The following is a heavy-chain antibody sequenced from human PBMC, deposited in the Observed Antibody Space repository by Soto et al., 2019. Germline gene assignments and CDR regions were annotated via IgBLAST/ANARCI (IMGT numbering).Heavy chain of an antibody. CDR3: ARDKGSSSWHSFDY. CDR1: GFTFRRSN. CDR2: ITDTGGTI. Sequence: GGSLRLSCAASGFTFRRSNMIWVRQAPGKGLEWISYITDTGGTIQYADSVKGRFTTSRDNAENSLFLQMNSLRAEDTAVYYCARDKGSSSWHSFDYWGQGT. V-gene: IGHV3-48*03. J-gene: IGHJ4*02. D-gene: IGHD2-2*01.